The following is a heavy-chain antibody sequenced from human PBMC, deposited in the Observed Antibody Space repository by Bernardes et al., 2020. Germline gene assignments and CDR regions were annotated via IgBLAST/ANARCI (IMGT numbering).Heavy chain of an antibody. Sequence: SETLSLTCTVSGGSVSSGSYYWGWVRQPPGKGLEWIGYIYYGGSTNYNPSLKNRVAITVDTSKNQFSLKVTPVTAEDTAVYSCARVLTRLNWFYPWGQGPQVGVPS. CDR2: IYYGGST. J-gene: IGHJ5*02. V-gene: IGHV4-61*01. CDR1: GGSVSSGSYY. D-gene: IGHD2-8*01. CDR3: ARVLTRLNWFYP.